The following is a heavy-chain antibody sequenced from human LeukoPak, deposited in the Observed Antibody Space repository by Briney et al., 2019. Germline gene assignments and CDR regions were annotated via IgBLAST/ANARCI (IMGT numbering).Heavy chain of an antibody. CDR1: GFTFSTYG. V-gene: IGHV3-33*01. Sequence: GRSLRLSCAASGFTFSTYGMHWVRQAPGKGLEWVAAIWYDGSSEYYADPVKGQLTIYRDNSKNTLYSQMNSLRGEDTAVYYCARTYGSGSYPMDYWGQGTLVTVSS. CDR3: ARTYGSGSYPMDY. D-gene: IGHD3-10*01. J-gene: IGHJ4*02. CDR2: IWYDGSSE.